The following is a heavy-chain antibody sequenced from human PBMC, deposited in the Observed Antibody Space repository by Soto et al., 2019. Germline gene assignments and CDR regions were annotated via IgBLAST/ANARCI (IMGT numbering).Heavy chain of an antibody. CDR3: ARDLRPTDTAMGLYYYDSSGYHEPPSVYYYGMDV. CDR1: GFTFSSYS. D-gene: IGHD3-22*01. J-gene: IGHJ6*02. CDR2: ISSSSSTI. Sequence: GGSLRLSCAASGFTFSSYSMNWVRQAPGKGLEWVSYISSSSSTIYYADSVKGRFTISRDNAKNSLYLQMNSLRDEDTAVYYCARDLRPTDTAMGLYYYDSSGYHEPPSVYYYGMDVWGQGTTVTVSS. V-gene: IGHV3-48*02.